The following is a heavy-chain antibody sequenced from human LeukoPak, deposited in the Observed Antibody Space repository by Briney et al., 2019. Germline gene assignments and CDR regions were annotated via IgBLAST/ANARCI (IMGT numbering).Heavy chain of an antibody. Sequence: AGGSLRLSCAASGFTFSIYAMSWVRQTPGKGLEWVSSITSRDGTTYYTDSVKGRFTISRDNSENTLCLQMNSLRAEDTAIYYCVRDRPNYYDSSGHYYRRNGDHWGQGTLVTVSS. CDR2: ITSRDGTT. V-gene: IGHV3-23*01. CDR1: GFTFSIYA. D-gene: IGHD3-22*01. J-gene: IGHJ5*02. CDR3: VRDRPNYYDSSGHYYRRNGDH.